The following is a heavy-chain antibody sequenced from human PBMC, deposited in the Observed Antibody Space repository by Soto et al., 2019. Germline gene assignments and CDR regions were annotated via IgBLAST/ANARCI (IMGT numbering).Heavy chain of an antibody. CDR1: GFTFSSYG. J-gene: IGHJ4*02. CDR2: ISYDGSNK. CDR3: AKAAHWQWLVLGLDGFDY. V-gene: IGHV3-30*18. Sequence: GGSLRLSCAASGFTFSSYGMHWVRQAPGKGLEWVAVISYDGSNKYYADSVKGRFTISRDNSKNTLYLQMNSLRAEDTAVYYCAKAAHWQWLVLGLDGFDYWGQGTLVTVSS. D-gene: IGHD6-19*01.